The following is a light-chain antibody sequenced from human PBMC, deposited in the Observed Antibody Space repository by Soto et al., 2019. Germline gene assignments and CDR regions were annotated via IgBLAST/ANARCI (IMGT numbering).Light chain of an antibody. Sequence: QAVVTQEPSLAVSPGGTVTLTCVSSTGAVTNGHYPDWFQQKPGQAPRTLIYDTTNKHSWTPARFSGSLLGGKAALTLSGAQPEDEADYYCLLSYSDTKVFGGGTKLTVL. CDR3: LLSYSDTKV. CDR1: TGAVTNGHY. V-gene: IGLV7-46*01. J-gene: IGLJ3*02. CDR2: DTT.